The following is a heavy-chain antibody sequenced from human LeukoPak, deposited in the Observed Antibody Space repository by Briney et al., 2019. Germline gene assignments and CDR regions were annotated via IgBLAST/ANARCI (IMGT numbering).Heavy chain of an antibody. CDR1: GGSISSSNW. CDR3: ARETMVRGVEDY. CDR2: IYTSGST. D-gene: IGHD3-10*01. Sequence: TLSLTCAVSGGSISSSNWWSWIRQPAGKGLEWIGRIYTSGSTNYNPSLKSRVTISVDTSKNQFSLKLSSVTAADTAVYYCARETMVRGVEDYWGQGTLVTVSS. V-gene: IGHV4-61*02. J-gene: IGHJ4*02.